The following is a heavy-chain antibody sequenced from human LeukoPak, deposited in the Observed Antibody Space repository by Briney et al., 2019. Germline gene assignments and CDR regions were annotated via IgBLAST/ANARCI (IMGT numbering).Heavy chain of an antibody. D-gene: IGHD1-26*01. CDR1: GFTFSNYA. CDR2: ISGSGGST. Sequence: GGSLRLSCEVSGFTFSNYAMSWVRQAPGKGLEWVSAISGSGGSTYYADSVKGRFTISRDNSKNTLYLQMNSLRAEDTAVYYCAKSLSVGATTYYFDYWGQGTLVTVSS. V-gene: IGHV3-23*01. J-gene: IGHJ4*02. CDR3: AKSLSVGATTYYFDY.